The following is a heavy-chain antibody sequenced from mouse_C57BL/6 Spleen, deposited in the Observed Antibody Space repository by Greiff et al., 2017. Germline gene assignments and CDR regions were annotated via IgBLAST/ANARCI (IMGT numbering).Heavy chain of an antibody. V-gene: IGHV3-6*01. D-gene: IGHD2-3*01. CDR1: GYSITSGYY. J-gene: IGHJ4*01. CDR2: ISYDGSN. CDR3: ARDEDDGYHSYAMDY. Sequence: EVKLQESGPGLVKPSQSLSLTCSVTGYSITSGYYWNWIRQFPGNKLEWMGYISYDGSNNYNPSLKNRISITRDTSKNQFFLKLNSVTTEDTATYYCARDEDDGYHSYAMDYWGQGTSVTVSS.